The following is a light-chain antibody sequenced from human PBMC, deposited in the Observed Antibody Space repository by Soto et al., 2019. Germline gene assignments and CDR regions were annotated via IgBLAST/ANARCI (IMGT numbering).Light chain of an antibody. CDR1: SSDVGGYNY. V-gene: IGLV2-14*01. CDR3: SSYTSSRAYV. J-gene: IGLJ1*01. CDR2: EIS. Sequence: QSVLNQPASVSGYRGQSITISCTGTSSDVGGYNYVSWYQQQSGKAPKLMIHEISNRPSGVSNRFSGSKSGNTASLTISGLQAEDEADYYCSSYTSSRAYVFGSGTKVTVL.